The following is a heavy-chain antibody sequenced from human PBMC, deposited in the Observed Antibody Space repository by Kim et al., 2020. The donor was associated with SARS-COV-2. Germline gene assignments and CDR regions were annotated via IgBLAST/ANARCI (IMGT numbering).Heavy chain of an antibody. D-gene: IGHD6-13*01. Sequence: GGSLRLSCAASGFTFSDYYMSWIRQAPGKGLEWVSYISSSSSYTNYADSVKGRFTISRDNAKNSLYLQMNSLRAEDTAVYYCARSPGYSSSWYGGWGQGTLVTVSS. CDR2: ISSSSSYT. CDR3: ARSPGYSSSWYGG. CDR1: GFTFSDYY. J-gene: IGHJ4*02. V-gene: IGHV3-11*06.